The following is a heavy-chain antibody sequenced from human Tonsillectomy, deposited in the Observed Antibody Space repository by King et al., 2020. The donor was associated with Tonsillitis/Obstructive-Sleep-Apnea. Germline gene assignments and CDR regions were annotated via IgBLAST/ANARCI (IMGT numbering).Heavy chain of an antibody. CDR2: INHSGST. V-gene: IGHV4-34*01. CDR3: ARKRVFGEQLALTLYYFDY. Sequence: VQLQQWGAGLLKPSETLSLTCAVYGGSFSGYYWSWIRQPPGKGLEWIGEINHSGSTNYNPSLKSRVTISVDTSKNQFSLKLSSVTAADTAVYYCARKRVFGEQLALTLYYFDYWGQGTLVTVSS. CDR1: GGSFSGYY. D-gene: IGHD3-10*01. J-gene: IGHJ4*02.